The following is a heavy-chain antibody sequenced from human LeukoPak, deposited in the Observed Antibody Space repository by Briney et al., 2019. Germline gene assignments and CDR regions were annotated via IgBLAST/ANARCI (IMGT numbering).Heavy chain of an antibody. D-gene: IGHD2-8*01. CDR1: GFTFSSYS. J-gene: IGHJ4*02. CDR2: ISSSSSYI. V-gene: IGHV3-21*01. CDR3: ARVVSPTSMGYYFDY. Sequence: GGSLRLSCVASGFTFSSYSMNWVRQAPGKGLEWVSSISSSSSYIYYADSVKGRFTISRDNAKNSLYLQMNSLRAEDTAVYYCARVVSPTSMGYYFDYWGQGTLVTVSS.